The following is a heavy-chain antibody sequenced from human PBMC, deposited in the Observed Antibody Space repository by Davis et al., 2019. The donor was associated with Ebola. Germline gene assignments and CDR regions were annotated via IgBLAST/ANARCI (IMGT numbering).Heavy chain of an antibody. Sequence: PGGSLRLSCAASGFTFSSYAMHWVRQAPGKGLEWVAVISYDGSNKYYADSVKGRFTISRDNSKNTLYLQMNSLRAEDTAVYYCARDMGPGITYDYWGQGTLVTVSS. D-gene: IGHD1-14*01. CDR1: GFTFSSYA. CDR3: ARDMGPGITYDY. V-gene: IGHV3-30-3*01. CDR2: ISYDGSNK. J-gene: IGHJ4*02.